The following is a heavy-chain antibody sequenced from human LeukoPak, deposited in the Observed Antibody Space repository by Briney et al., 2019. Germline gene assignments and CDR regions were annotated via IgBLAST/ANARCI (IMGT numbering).Heavy chain of an antibody. V-gene: IGHV3-33*01. CDR2: IWSDGSHK. J-gene: IGHJ3*02. CDR1: GFTFSKYG. Sequence: GRSLRLSCAASGFTFSKYGMHWIRQAPGKGLEWVAVIWSDGSHKYYADSMKGRFTISRDSSNNMVYLQMNSLRVEDTAVYYCASAAGAFDMWGQGTLVTVSS. CDR3: ASAAGAFDM. D-gene: IGHD6-13*01.